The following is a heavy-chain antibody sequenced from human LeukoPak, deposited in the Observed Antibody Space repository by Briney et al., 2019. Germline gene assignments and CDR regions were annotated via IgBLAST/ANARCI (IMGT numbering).Heavy chain of an antibody. CDR3: ARARQSYYYMDV. CDR1: GFTFSSYS. V-gene: IGHV3-21*01. J-gene: IGHJ6*03. CDR2: ISSSSSYI. Sequence: ARSLRVSCAASGFTFSSYSMNWVRQAPGKGLEWVSSISSSSSYIYYSDSVKGRFTISRDNAKNSLYLQMNSLRAEDTAVYYCARARQSYYYMDVWGKGTTVTVSS.